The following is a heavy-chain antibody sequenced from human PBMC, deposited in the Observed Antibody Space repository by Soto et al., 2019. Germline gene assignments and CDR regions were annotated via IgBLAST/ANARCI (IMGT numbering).Heavy chain of an antibody. V-gene: IGHV1-46*01. D-gene: IGHD4-17*01. CDR1: GYTLTSYY. J-gene: IGHJ6*02. CDR2: INPSGGST. Sequence: ASVKVSCKASGYTLTSYYMHWVRQAPGQGLEWMGIINPSGGSTSYAQKFQGRVTMTRDTSTSTVYMELSSLRSEDTAVYYCARARDYGDYSRYYGMDVWGQGTTVTVSS. CDR3: ARARDYGDYSRYYGMDV.